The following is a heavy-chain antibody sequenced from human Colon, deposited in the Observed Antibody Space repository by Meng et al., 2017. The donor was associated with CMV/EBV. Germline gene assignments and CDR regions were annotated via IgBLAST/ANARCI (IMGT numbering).Heavy chain of an antibody. Sequence: GSLRLSCAASGFTFSSYAMSWVRQTPGKGLEWVSTIDSSGAYIADSVKGRFTVSRDNFKNTLDLQMNSLRVEDAATYYCAKLMGNTRVDHWGQGTQVTVSS. CDR1: GFTFSSYA. CDR3: AKLMGNTRVDH. V-gene: IGHV3-23*05. J-gene: IGHJ5*02. D-gene: IGHD5-24*01. CDR2: IDSSGA.